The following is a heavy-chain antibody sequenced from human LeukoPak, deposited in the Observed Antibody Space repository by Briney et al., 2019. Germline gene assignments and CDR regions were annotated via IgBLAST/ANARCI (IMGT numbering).Heavy chain of an antibody. J-gene: IGHJ6*02. CDR1: GYTFTSYD. CDR3: ASGRRSSGWYLGSRYYYGMDV. CDR2: MNPNSGNT. V-gene: IGHV1-8*01. D-gene: IGHD6-19*01. Sequence: ASVKVSCKASGYTFTSYDINWVRQATGQGLEWMGWMNPNSGNTGYAQKFQGRVTMTRNTSISTAYMELSSLRSEDTAVYYCASGRRSSGWYLGSRYYYGMDVWGQGTTITVSS.